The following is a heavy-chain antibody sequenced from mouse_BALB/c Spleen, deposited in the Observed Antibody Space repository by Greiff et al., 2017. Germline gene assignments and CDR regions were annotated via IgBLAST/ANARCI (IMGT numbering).Heavy chain of an antibody. Sequence: VQLQQSGAELARPGASVKLSCKASGYTFTSYLMQWVKQRPGQGLEWIGAIYPGDGDTRYTQKFKGKATLTADKSSSTAYMQLSSLASEDSAVYYCAREGGGLDYWGQGTSVTVSS. CDR2: IYPGDGDT. V-gene: IGHV1-87*01. CDR3: AREGGGLDY. CDR1: GYTFTSYL. J-gene: IGHJ4*01.